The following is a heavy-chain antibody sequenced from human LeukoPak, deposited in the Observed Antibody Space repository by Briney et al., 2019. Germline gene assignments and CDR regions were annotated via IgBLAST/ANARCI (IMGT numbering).Heavy chain of an antibody. CDR3: ARSHRLGELSLFF. V-gene: IGHV4-31*02. Sequence: SQTLSLTCTLSGCSIVNGGYYGIGVRQHPGKGLEWIGYIYYRGSTYYNPSLKSRLTMSVDTSKNQFSLKLTSLTAADTAVYYCARSHRLGELSLFFWGQGTLVTVSS. CDR2: IYYRGST. CDR1: GCSIVNGGYY. J-gene: IGHJ4*02. D-gene: IGHD3-16*02.